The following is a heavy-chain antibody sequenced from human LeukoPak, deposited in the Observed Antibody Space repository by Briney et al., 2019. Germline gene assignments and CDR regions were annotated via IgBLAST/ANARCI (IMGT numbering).Heavy chain of an antibody. CDR1: GFTFNSYA. CDR2: ISGSGDST. D-gene: IGHD6-13*01. J-gene: IGHJ4*02. Sequence: GGSLRLSCAASGFTFNSYAMSWVRQAPGKGLEWVSAISGSGDSTYYGDSVKGRFTISRDNSKNTLYLQMNSLRAEDTAVYYCAKTRPLDSSSWSHGDYWGQGTLVTVSS. V-gene: IGHV3-23*01. CDR3: AKTRPLDSSSWSHGDY.